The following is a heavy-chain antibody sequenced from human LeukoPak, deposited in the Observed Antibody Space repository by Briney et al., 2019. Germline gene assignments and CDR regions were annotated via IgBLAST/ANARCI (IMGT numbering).Heavy chain of an antibody. V-gene: IGHV4-4*07. J-gene: IGHJ6*03. D-gene: IGHD1-26*01. CDR1: GGSISSYF. CDR2: IYSNGIT. Sequence: SETLSLTCTVSGGSISSYFWTWIRQPAGKGLEWIGRIYSNGITNYNPSLKSRVTMSIDTSKKEFSLKLSSVTAADTAIYYCASSSSFYYYYMDGWGKGTTVAVSS. CDR3: ASSSSFYYYYMDG.